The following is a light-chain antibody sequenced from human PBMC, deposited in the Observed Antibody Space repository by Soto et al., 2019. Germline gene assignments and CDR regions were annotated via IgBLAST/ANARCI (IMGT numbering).Light chain of an antibody. CDR2: GAS. CDR3: QQSYAAPIT. CDR1: QSIGDS. J-gene: IGKJ5*01. Sequence: GDRVTITCRASQSIGDSLAWYQQKPGKAPYLLIYGASNLQSGVPSRFSGSESGTDFTLTISSLQPEDVATYYCQQSYAAPITFGQGTRLEIK. V-gene: IGKV1-39*01.